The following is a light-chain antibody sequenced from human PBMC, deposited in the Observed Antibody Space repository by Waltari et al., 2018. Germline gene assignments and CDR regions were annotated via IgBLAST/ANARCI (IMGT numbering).Light chain of an antibody. Sequence: SYVLTQPPSVSVAPGKTARSTCGGDYIDSKHAHWYQQRPGQAPVLVIYNDKNRPSGIPERFSGDNSGNTATLTITRVEAGDEADYFCQVWHSSTEQFGGGTKLTVL. CDR1: YIDSKH. CDR3: QVWHSSTEQ. J-gene: IGLJ2*01. CDR2: NDK. V-gene: IGLV3-21*04.